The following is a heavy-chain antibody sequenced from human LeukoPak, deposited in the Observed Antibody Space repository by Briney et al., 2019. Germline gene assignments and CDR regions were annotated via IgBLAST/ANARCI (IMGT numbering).Heavy chain of an antibody. CDR2: ISAYNGNT. J-gene: IGHJ5*02. V-gene: IGHV1-18*01. D-gene: IGHD1-26*01. CDR3: ARDSSGTLDP. Sequence: ASVKVSCKASGYTFTSYGISWVRQAPGQGLEWMAWISAYNGNTNYAQNLQGRVTMTTDTSTSTAYMELRSLRSDDTAAYFCARDSSGTLDPWGQGTLVTVSS. CDR1: GYTFTSYG.